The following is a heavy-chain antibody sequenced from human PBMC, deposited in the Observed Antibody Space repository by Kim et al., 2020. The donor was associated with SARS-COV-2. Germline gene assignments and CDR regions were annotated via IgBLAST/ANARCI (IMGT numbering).Heavy chain of an antibody. Sequence: GGSLRLSCAASGFTFSNAWMSWVRQAPGKGLEWVGRIKSKTDGGTTDYAAPVKGRFTISRDDSKNTLYLQMNSLKTEDTAVYYCTTDAQPRRGLYGMDVWGQGTTVTVSS. D-gene: IGHD3-10*01. V-gene: IGHV3-15*01. J-gene: IGHJ6*02. CDR3: TTDAQPRRGLYGMDV. CDR1: GFTFSNAW. CDR2: IKSKTDGGTT.